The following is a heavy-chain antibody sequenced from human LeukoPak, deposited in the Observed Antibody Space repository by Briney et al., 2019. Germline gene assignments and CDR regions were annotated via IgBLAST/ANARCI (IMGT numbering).Heavy chain of an antibody. D-gene: IGHD1-26*01. CDR3: VRDRGTYRPIDY. V-gene: IGHV3-23*01. J-gene: IGHJ4*02. Sequence: GGSLRLSCAASGFTFSSYAMSWLRQAPGKGLEWVSAISGSGGSTYYADSVKGRFTISRDNAQNSLYLQMNSLRAEDTAIYYCVRDRGTYRPIDYWGQGTLVTVSS. CDR2: ISGSGGST. CDR1: GFTFSSYA.